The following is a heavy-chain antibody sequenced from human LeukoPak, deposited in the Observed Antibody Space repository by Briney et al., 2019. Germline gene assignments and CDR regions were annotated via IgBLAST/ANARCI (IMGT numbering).Heavy chain of an antibody. CDR3: TTEGSYY. D-gene: IGHD3-10*01. V-gene: IGHV3-15*01. Sequence: PGGSLRLSCAASGFTFSNAWMSWVRQAPGKGLEWVSRIKSKTDGGTTDYAAPVKGRFTISRDDSKNTLYLQMNSLKTEDTAVYYCTTEGSYYWGQGTLVTVSS. CDR1: GFTFSNAW. J-gene: IGHJ4*02. CDR2: IKSKTDGGTT.